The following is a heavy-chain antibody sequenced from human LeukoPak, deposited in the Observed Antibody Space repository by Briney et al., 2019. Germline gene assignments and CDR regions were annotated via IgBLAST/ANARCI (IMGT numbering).Heavy chain of an antibody. CDR1: GFTFSSYS. CDR2: ISSSSSTI. V-gene: IGHV3-48*01. J-gene: IGHJ6*03. Sequence: GGSLSLSCAASGFTFSSYSMNWVRQAPGKGLEWVSYISSSSSTIYYADSVKGRFTISRDNAKNSLYLQMNSLRAEDTAVYYCAREVPAYGSGSYRNSYYMDVWGKGTTVTVSS. CDR3: AREVPAYGSGSYRNSYYMDV. D-gene: IGHD1-26*01.